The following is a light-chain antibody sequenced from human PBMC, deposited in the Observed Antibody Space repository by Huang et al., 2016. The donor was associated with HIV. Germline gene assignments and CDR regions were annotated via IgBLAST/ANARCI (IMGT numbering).Light chain of an antibody. Sequence: EILLTQSPATLSLSPGERATLSCRASQSISNFLAWYQQRPGHPPRLLIYDASTRATGIPDRFSGSVSGTDFTLTISTLEPEDFAVYYGQQRSSWPPFTFGPGTKVDFK. J-gene: IGKJ3*01. V-gene: IGKV3-11*01. CDR3: QQRSSWPPFT. CDR2: DAS. CDR1: QSISNF.